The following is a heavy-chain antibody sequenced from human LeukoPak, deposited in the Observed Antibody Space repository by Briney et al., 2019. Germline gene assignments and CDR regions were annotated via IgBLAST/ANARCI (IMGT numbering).Heavy chain of an antibody. D-gene: IGHD6-13*01. CDR3: ARLTSSWSFDY. CDR1: GYSFTNYW. V-gene: IGHV5-51*01. Sequence: GESLQISFKGSGYSFTNYWIGWGRPRPGKGREWMGIISPDGSDTRYSPAFQGQVTISADKSIPPAYLQWSSLKASDTAMYYCARLTSSWSFDYWGQGTLVTVSS. CDR2: ISPDGSDT. J-gene: IGHJ4*02.